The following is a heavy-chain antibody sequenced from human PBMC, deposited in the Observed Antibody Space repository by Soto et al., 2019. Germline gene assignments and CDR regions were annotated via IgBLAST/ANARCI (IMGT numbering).Heavy chain of an antibody. CDR3: ARLVVVPAANSSSYSSPSQ. Sequence: PGGSLRLSCAASGFTFSSYWMHWVRQAPGKGLVWVSRINSDGSSTSYADSVKGRFTISRDNAKNTLYLQMNSLRAEDTAVYYCARLVVVPAANSSSYSSPSQWGQGTLVTVSS. CDR1: GFTFSSYW. J-gene: IGHJ4*02. V-gene: IGHV3-74*01. CDR2: INSDGSST. D-gene: IGHD2-2*01.